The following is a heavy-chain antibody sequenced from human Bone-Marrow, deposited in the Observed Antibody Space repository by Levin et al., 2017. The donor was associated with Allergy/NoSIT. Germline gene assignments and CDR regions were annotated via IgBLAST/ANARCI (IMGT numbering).Heavy chain of an antibody. D-gene: IGHD1-26*01. J-gene: IGHJ4*02. Sequence: SETLSLTCAVSGISISSSNWWSWVRQPPGKGLEWIGAVYRGSGEHTNYSPSLKSRVTISGDKSKNQFSLELTSVTAADTAVYYCARGYGAYWGQGILVTVSS. CDR2: VYRGSGEHT. CDR3: ARGYGAY. V-gene: IGHV4-4*02. CDR1: GISISSSNW.